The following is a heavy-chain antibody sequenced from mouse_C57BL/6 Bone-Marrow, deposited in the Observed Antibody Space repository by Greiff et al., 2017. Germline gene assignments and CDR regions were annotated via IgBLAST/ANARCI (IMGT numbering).Heavy chain of an antibody. V-gene: IGHV3-6*01. CDR2: ISYDGSN. J-gene: IGHJ3*01. CDR1: GYSITSGYY. CDR3: AREEDYYGSSYGFAY. Sequence: VQLQQSGPGLVKPSQSLSLTCSVTGYSITSGYYWNWIRQFPGNKLEWMGYISYDGSNNYNPSLKNRISITRDTSKNQFFLKLNSVNTEDTATYYCAREEDYYGSSYGFAYWGQGTLVTVSA. D-gene: IGHD1-1*01.